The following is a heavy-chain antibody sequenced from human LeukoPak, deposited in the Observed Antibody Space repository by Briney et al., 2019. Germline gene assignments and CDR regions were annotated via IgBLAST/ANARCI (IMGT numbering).Heavy chain of an antibody. V-gene: IGHV4-39*01. CDR2: IYYSGST. D-gene: IGHD3-22*01. CDR1: GGFISSSSYY. CDR3: ARPNYYDSSGYFYYFDY. J-gene: IGHJ4*02. Sequence: SETLSLTCTVSGGFISSSSYYWGWIRQPPGKGLEWIGSIYYSGSTYYNPSLKSRVTISVDTSKNQFSLKLSSVTAADTAVYYCARPNYYDSSGYFYYFDYWGQGTLVTVSS.